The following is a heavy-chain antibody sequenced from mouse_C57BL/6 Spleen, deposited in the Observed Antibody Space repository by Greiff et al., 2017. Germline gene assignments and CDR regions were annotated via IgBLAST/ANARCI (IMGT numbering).Heavy chain of an antibody. D-gene: IGHD2-5*01. Sequence: EVKLVESGPGLAKPSPTLSLTCSFPGYSITRDYLNWIRKFPGDKLEYMGYISYSGSTYYNPSLKSRISITRDTSKNQYYLQLNSVTTEDTATYYCARGGYSNPLAMDYWGQGTSVTVSS. CDR3: ARGGYSNPLAMDY. CDR2: ISYSGST. CDR1: GYSITRDY. V-gene: IGHV3-8*01. J-gene: IGHJ4*01.